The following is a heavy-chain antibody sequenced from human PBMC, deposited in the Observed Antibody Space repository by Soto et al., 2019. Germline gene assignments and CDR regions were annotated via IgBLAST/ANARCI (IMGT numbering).Heavy chain of an antibody. CDR1: GFTFSSYG. CDR2: ISYDGTDK. CDR3: VKERYAQLWLEDYGMDV. V-gene: IGHV3-30*18. D-gene: IGHD5-18*01. J-gene: IGHJ6*02. Sequence: GGSLRLSCAASGFTFSSYGIHWVRQAPGKGLEWVALISYDGTDKYYADSVKGRFTISRDNSKNTLYLQMSSLGPEDTAVYYCVKERYAQLWLEDYGMDVWGQGTTVTSP.